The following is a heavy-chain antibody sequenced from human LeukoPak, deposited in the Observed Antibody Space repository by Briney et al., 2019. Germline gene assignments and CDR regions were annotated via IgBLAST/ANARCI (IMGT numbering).Heavy chain of an antibody. CDR2: IVPILPRR. Sequence: ASVKVAYNASGSGFNIYGITWLREAPGQGLEWVGGIVPILPRRDYAPRFQGRVSFTMDESTTTAYMELSGLTTDDTAFYFCARPYGTNLFDLWAQGTLVTVSS. V-gene: IGHV1-69*05. CDR1: GSGFNIYG. D-gene: IGHD1-26*01. CDR3: ARPYGTNLFDL. J-gene: IGHJ5*02.